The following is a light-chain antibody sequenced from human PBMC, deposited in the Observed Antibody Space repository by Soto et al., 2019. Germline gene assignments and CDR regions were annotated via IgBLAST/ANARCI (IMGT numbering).Light chain of an antibody. CDR2: GAS. J-gene: IGKJ1*01. Sequence: EIVMTQSPATLSVSPGERATLSCRASQSVSSNLAWYQQRPGQAPRLLIYGASTRATGIPARFSGSVSGTEFTLTISSLQSEDCAVYYGQQYNNWPQTFGQGTKVDIK. V-gene: IGKV3-15*01. CDR3: QQYNNWPQT. CDR1: QSVSSN.